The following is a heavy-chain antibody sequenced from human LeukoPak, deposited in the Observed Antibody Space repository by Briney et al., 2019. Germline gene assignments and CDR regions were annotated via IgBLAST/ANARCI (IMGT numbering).Heavy chain of an antibody. J-gene: IGHJ4*02. Sequence: GASVKVSRKASGYTFTSYGISWVRQAPGQGLEWMGWISAYNGNTNYAQKLQGRVTMTTDTSTSTAYMELRSLGSDETAVYYCARVDLLTGYYFFDYWGQGTLVTVSS. CDR1: GYTFTSYG. D-gene: IGHD3-9*01. CDR2: ISAYNGNT. CDR3: ARVDLLTGYYFFDY. V-gene: IGHV1-18*01.